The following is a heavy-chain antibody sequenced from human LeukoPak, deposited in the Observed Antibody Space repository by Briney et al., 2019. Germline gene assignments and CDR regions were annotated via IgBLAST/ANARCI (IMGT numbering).Heavy chain of an antibody. V-gene: IGHV3-23*01. Sequence: GGSLRLSCAASGFTFSSYAMSWVRQAPGKGLEWVSTISGSGGSTDYADSVKGRFTISRDNSKNTLYLQIDSLGAGDTAEYYCATMGYDFWSGYWPDYWGQGTLVTVSS. J-gene: IGHJ4*02. CDR3: ATMGYDFWSGYWPDY. CDR1: GFTFSSYA. CDR2: ISGSGGST. D-gene: IGHD3-3*01.